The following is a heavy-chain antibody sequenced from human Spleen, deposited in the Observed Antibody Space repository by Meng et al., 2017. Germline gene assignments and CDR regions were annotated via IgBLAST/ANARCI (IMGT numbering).Heavy chain of an antibody. CDR3: ASGTPGRSYCDY. CDR1: GYTFGSYG. J-gene: IGHJ4*02. CDR2: FVNYVDT. D-gene: IGHD2-15*01. V-gene: IGHV1-18*01. Sequence: QVYLLQSGPDVKKPGASVRVSCKASGYTFGSYGICWVRQAPGQGLEWMGWFVNYVDTYPAPKFQGRVTMTTDTHTNTAFMELRSLTSDDTAVYYCASGTPGRSYCDYWGQGTLVTVSS.